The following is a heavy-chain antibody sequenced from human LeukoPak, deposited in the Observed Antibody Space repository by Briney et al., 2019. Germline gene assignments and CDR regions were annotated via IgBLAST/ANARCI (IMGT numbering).Heavy chain of an antibody. Sequence: GRSLRLSCAASGFTFNSYAIHWVRQAPGKGREWVTVISYDGSKKNYADSVKGRFTISRDNSKNTLYLQMNSLRAEDTALYYCARGPRVGAAGFVRYHYIDVGGKGTTVTVSS. CDR1: GFTFNSYA. V-gene: IGHV3-30*04. D-gene: IGHD1-26*01. CDR2: ISYDGSKK. J-gene: IGHJ6*03. CDR3: ARGPRVGAAGFVRYHYIDV.